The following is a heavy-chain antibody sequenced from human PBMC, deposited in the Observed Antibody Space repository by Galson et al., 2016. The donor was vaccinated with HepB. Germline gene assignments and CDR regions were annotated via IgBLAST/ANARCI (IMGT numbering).Heavy chain of an antibody. V-gene: IGHV1-3*01. CDR1: GYTFSTYS. D-gene: IGHD3-3*01. Sequence: SVKVSCKASGYTFSTYSVHWVRQAPGQRLEWLGWINYDSTNTKYSQKFQGRVTITRDTSATTAYMELSSLTSEDTAVYYCANKRVEAFDIWGQGTMVTVSS. CDR3: ANKRVEAFDI. J-gene: IGHJ3*02. CDR2: INYDSTNT.